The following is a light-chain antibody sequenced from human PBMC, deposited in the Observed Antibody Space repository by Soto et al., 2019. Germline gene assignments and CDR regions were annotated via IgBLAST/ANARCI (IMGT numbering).Light chain of an antibody. V-gene: IGKV3-20*01. CDR1: QSVSRS. Sequence: EIVLTQSPGILSLSPGERATLSCRASQSVSRSFAWYQQKPAQAPRLLIYGTSTRGTGIPDRFSGSGSGTAFTLTISRLEPEDFAVYYCQQYGNSPWTFGQGTKVEIK. CDR3: QQYGNSPWT. CDR2: GTS. J-gene: IGKJ1*01.